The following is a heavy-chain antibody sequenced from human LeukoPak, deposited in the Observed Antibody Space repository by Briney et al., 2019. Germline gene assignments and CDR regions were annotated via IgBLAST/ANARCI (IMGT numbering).Heavy chain of an antibody. CDR3: AKDWDGSCYFLFDY. V-gene: IGHV3-23*01. CDR1: GFTFSSYA. D-gene: IGHD2-15*01. J-gene: IGHJ4*02. Sequence: GGSLRLSCAASGFTFSSYAMSWVREAPGKGLGWVSAISGSGGSTYYADSVKGRLTISTDNSKKTLYLQMNSLRAEDTAVYYCAKDWDGSCYFLFDYWGQGTLVTVSS. CDR2: ISGSGGST.